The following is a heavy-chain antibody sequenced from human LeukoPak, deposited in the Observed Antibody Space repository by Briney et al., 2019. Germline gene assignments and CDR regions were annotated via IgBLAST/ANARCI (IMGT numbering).Heavy chain of an antibody. CDR2: INHSGST. CDR1: GGSFSGYY. V-gene: IGHV4-34*01. CDR3: ARGQSTDY. D-gene: IGHD2-2*01. J-gene: IGHJ4*02. Sequence: SETLSLTCAVYGGSFSGYYWSWIRQPPGKGLEWIGEINHSGSTNYNPSLKSRVTISVDTSKNQFSLKLSSVTAADTAVYYCARGQSTDYWGQGTLVTVSS.